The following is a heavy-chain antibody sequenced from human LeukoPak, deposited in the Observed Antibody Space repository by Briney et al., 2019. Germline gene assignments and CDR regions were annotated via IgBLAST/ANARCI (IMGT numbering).Heavy chain of an antibody. V-gene: IGHV4-59*08. CDR3: ARCDQGIAAAGTMDGVYFDY. J-gene: IGHJ4*02. CDR2: IYYSGST. D-gene: IGHD6-13*01. Sequence: SETLSLTCTVSGGSISSYYWSWIRQPPGKGLEWIGYIYYSGSTNYNPSLKSRVTISVDTSKNQFSLKLSSVTAADTAVYYCARCDQGIAAAGTMDGVYFDYWGQGTLVTVSS. CDR1: GGSISSYY.